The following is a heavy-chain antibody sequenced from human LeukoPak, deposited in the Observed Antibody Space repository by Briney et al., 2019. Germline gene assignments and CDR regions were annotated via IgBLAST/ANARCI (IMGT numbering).Heavy chain of an antibody. V-gene: IGHV3-30*18. D-gene: IGHD5-24*01. CDR3: AKDGYNSRGYFDY. Sequence: GGSLRLSCAASGRTFSSYGMHWVRQAPGKGLEWVAVISYDGSNKYYADSVKGRFTISRDNSKNTLYLQMNSLRAEDTAVYYCAKDGYNSRGYFDYWGQGTLVTVSS. CDR2: ISYDGSNK. CDR1: GRTFSSYG. J-gene: IGHJ4*02.